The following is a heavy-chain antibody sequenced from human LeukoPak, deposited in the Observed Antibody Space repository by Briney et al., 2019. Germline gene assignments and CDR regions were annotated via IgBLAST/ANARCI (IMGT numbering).Heavy chain of an antibody. Sequence: ASVKVSCKASGYTLTSYRIQWVRQAPGQGLEWMGVINPSGGSTSYTQKFQGRVTMTRDTSTSTVYMELSSLTSEDTAVYYCARDSLPHYYTSGSQNPADYWRQGTLVTISS. CDR3: ARDSLPHYYTSGSQNPADY. J-gene: IGHJ4*02. CDR1: GYTLTSYR. D-gene: IGHD3-10*01. CDR2: INPSGGST. V-gene: IGHV1-46*01.